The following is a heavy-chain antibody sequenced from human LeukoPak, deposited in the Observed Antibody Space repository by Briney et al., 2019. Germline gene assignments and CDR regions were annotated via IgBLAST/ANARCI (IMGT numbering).Heavy chain of an antibody. J-gene: IGHJ4*02. CDR2: ISGSGGST. CDR3: AKEEGNCSSTSCYVGGAPDY. CDR1: GFTFSSYA. V-gene: IGHV3-23*01. Sequence: GGSLRLSCAASGFTFSSYAMSWVRQAPGKGLEWVSAISGSGGSTYYADSVKGRFTISRDNSKNTLYLQMNSLRAEDTAVYYCAKEEGNCSSTSCYVGGAPDYWGQGTLVTVSS. D-gene: IGHD2-2*01.